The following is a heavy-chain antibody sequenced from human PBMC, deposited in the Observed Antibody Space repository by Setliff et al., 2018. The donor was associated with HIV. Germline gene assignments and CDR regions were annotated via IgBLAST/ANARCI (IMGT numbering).Heavy chain of an antibody. CDR1: GFSFSQYG. D-gene: IGHD4-4*01. CDR3: ARVRNPTVHTMYFDS. V-gene: IGHV3-33*01. J-gene: IGHJ4*02. Sequence: LRLSCAASGFSFSQYGMHWVRQAPGKGLQWVAVMWYDGSKKYYADSVKGRFTISRDNSKNTLYLQMNSLRAEDTAFYYCARVRNPTVHTMYFDSWGQGTLVTVSS. CDR2: MWYDGSKK.